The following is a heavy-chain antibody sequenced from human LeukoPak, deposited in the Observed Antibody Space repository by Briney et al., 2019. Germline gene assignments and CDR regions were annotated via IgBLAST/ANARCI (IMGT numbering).Heavy chain of an antibody. CDR2: IRHDGSNK. V-gene: IGHV3-30*02. CDR3: VKGSKLLLFTRDYNMDV. J-gene: IGHJ6*03. D-gene: IGHD1-7*01. Sequence: PGGSLRLSCAASGFTFSSCGMHWVRQAPGKGLAWVTFIRHDGSNKYYADSVKGRFTISRDNSKNTLYLQMNRLRAENTAVYYCVKGSKLLLFTRDYNMDVWGKGTTVTISS. CDR1: GFTFSSCG.